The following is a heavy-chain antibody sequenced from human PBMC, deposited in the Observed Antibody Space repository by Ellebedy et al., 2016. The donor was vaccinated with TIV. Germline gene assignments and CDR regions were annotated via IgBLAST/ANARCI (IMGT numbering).Heavy chain of an antibody. J-gene: IGHJ4*02. CDR2: INHSGST. CDR3: AREDCSSTSCYGIWGY. Sequence: SETLSLTXAVNGGSFTGYYWSWIRQPPGKGLEWIGEINHSGSTNYNPSLKSRVTISVDTSKNQFSLKLSSVTAADTAVYYCAREDCSSTSCYGIWGYWGQGTLVTVSS. V-gene: IGHV4-34*01. CDR1: GGSFTGYY. D-gene: IGHD2-2*01.